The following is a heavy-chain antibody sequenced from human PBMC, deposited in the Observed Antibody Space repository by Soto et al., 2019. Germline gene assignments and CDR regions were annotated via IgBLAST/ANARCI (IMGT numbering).Heavy chain of an antibody. V-gene: IGHV4-39*01. CDR2: IYYSGST. D-gene: IGHD6-13*01. CDR3: ARHKGQLADYYYYGMDV. J-gene: IGHJ6*02. Sequence: PSETLSLTCTVSGGSISSSSYYWGWIRQPPGKGLEWIGSIYYSGSTYYNPSLKSRVTISVDTSKNQFSLKLSSVTAADTAVYYCARHKGQLADYYYYGMDVWGQGTTVTVSS. CDR1: GGSISSSSYY.